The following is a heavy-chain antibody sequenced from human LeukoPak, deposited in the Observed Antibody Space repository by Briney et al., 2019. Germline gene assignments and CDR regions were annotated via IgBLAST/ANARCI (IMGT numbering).Heavy chain of an antibody. J-gene: IGHJ4*02. D-gene: IGHD3-16*01. Sequence: PSQTLSLSCSVSGVSVSSAAYYWTWIRQPAGKGLEWIGRIYITGSTNYNPSLKSRVTISVDTSKNQFSLNLSSVTAADTAVYYCARSSGGGSFDYWGQGTLVTVSS. CDR3: ARSSGGGSFDY. V-gene: IGHV4-61*02. CDR1: GVSVSSAAYY. CDR2: IYITGST.